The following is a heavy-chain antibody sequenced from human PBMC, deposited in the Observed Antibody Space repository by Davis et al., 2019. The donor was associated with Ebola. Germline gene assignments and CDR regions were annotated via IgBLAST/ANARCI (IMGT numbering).Heavy chain of an antibody. CDR3: ARGPWVVVPAAIYYYYGMDV. CDR1: GYTFTSYD. CDR2: MNPNSGNT. D-gene: IGHD2-2*01. Sequence: ASVQVSCKASGYTFTSYDINWVRQATGQGPEWMGWMNPNSGNTGYAQKFQGRVTMTRNTSISTAYMELSSLRSEDTAMYYCARGPWVVVPAAIYYYYGMDVWGQGTTVTVSS. V-gene: IGHV1-8*01. J-gene: IGHJ6*02.